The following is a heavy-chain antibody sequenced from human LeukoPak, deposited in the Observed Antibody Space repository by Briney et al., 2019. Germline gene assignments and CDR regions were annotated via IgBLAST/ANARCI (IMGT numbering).Heavy chain of an antibody. J-gene: IGHJ4*02. CDR2: IWYDGSNK. V-gene: IGHV3-33*01. D-gene: IGHD2-2*01. CDR3: ARDSNDCGTTSRLGETFVDY. Sequence: GGSLRLSCAASGFTFSSYAMHWVRQAPGKGLEWVAVIWYDGSNKYYADSVKGRFTISRDNSKNTLYLQMNSLRAEDTAVYYCARDSNDCGTTSRLGETFVDYWGQGTLVTVSS. CDR1: GFTFSSYA.